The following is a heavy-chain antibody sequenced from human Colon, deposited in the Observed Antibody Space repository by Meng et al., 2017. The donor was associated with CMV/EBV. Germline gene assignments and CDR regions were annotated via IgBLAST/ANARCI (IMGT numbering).Heavy chain of an antibody. CDR3: ARDLWSGSSDYFDY. CDR2: INPKSGDT. Sequence: QVQLVQSGAEVKKPGASVKFSSKASGYTFTGFYIQWVRQAPGQGLEWMGWINPKSGDTIYEQKFQGRVTMTRDTSISTVYMDLNSLRSDDTAVYFCARDLWSGSSDYFDYWGQGTLVTVSS. D-gene: IGHD3-3*01. V-gene: IGHV1-2*02. CDR1: GYTFTGFY. J-gene: IGHJ4*02.